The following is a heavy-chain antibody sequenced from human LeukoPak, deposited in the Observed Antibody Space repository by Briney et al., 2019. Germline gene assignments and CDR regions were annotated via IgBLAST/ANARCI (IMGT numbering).Heavy chain of an antibody. CDR2: ISWRSGNI. V-gene: IGHV3-9*01. D-gene: IGHD1-26*01. CDR1: GFTFSSHS. Sequence: QPGGSLRLSCAASGFTFSSHSMNWVRQAPGKGLEWVSGISWRSGNIGYADSVKGRFTISRDNAKNSLSLQMNSLRAEDTALYYCAKASGRYPSDAFDIWGQGTMVTVSS. J-gene: IGHJ3*02. CDR3: AKASGRYPSDAFDI.